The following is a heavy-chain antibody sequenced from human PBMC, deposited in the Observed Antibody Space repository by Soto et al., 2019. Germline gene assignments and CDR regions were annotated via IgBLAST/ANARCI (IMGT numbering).Heavy chain of an antibody. V-gene: IGHV1-69*01. J-gene: IGHJ6*02. CDR1: GGTFSSYA. CDR3: ARGRRGYSYGYYYGMDV. CDR2: IIPIFGTA. Sequence: QVQLVQSVAEVKKPGSSVKVSCKASGGTFSSYAISWVRQAPGQGLEWMGGIIPIFGTANYAQKFQGRVTITADESTSTAYMELSSLRSEDTAVYYCARGRRGYSYGYYYGMDVWGQGTTVTVSS. D-gene: IGHD5-18*01.